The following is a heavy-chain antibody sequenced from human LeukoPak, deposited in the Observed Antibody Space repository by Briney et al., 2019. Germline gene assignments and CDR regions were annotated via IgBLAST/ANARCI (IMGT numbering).Heavy chain of an antibody. J-gene: IGHJ4*02. Sequence: GASVKVSCKASGYTFISYAISWVRQAPGQGLEWMGWINTYNGNTEYAQKVQGRVTMTTDTSTSTAYMELRSLRSDDTAVYYCARDSPGGVRWESVGNYFDYWGQGTLVTVSS. CDR3: ARDSPGGVRWESVGNYFDY. D-gene: IGHD3-16*01. CDR2: INTYNGNT. V-gene: IGHV1-18*01. CDR1: GYTFISYA.